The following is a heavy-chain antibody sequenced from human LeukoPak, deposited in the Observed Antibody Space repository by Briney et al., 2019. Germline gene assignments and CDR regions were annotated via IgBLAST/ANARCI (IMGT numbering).Heavy chain of an antibody. CDR1: GGSISSSPYH. CDR3: ARGRRRRRQQLSSNYYYYGMDV. J-gene: IGHJ6*02. V-gene: IGHV4-39*01. Sequence: NPSETLSLTCTVSGGSISSSPYHWGWIRQPPGKGLEWIGSFYYSGSTYSNPSLKSRVTISVDTSKNQFSLRLSSVTAADTAVYYCARGRRRRRQQLSSNYYYYGMDVWGQGTTVTVSS. CDR2: FYYSGST. D-gene: IGHD6-13*01.